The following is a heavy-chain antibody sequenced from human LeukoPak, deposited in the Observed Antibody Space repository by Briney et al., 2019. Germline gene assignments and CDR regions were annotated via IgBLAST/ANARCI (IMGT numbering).Heavy chain of an antibody. V-gene: IGHV3-30*18. CDR1: GFTFSSYG. Sequence: GGSLRLSCAASGFTFSSYGIHWVRLAPGKGLEWVAGISYDGSNKYYADSVKGRFTISRDNSKNTLYLQMNSLRAEDTAVYYCAKDLCSSCGYEGFDYWGQGTLVTVSS. J-gene: IGHJ4*02. CDR3: AKDLCSSCGYEGFDY. CDR2: ISYDGSNK. D-gene: IGHD6-13*01.